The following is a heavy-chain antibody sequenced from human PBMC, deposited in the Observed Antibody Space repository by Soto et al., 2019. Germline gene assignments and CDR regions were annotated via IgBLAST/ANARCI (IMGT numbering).Heavy chain of an antibody. Sequence: SVKVSCKASGGTFSSYAISWVRQAPGQGLEWMGGIIPIFGTANYAQKFQGRVTITADESTSTAYMELSSLRSEDTAVYYCARDREYYYQHWFDPWGQGTLVTVSS. D-gene: IGHD3-10*01. CDR3: ARDREYYYQHWFDP. CDR1: GGTFSSYA. J-gene: IGHJ5*02. V-gene: IGHV1-69*13. CDR2: IIPIFGTA.